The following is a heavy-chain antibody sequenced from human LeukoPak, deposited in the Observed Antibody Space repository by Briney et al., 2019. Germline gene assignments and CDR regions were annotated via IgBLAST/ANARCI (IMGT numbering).Heavy chain of an antibody. CDR2: IHYSGST. Sequence: SETLSLTCTVSGGSISSYYWSWIRQPPGKGLEWIGYIHYSGSTNYNPSLKSRVTISVDTSKNQFSLKLSSVTAADTSVYYCARLANYDFWRGPYPHDAFDIWGQGTMVTVSS. D-gene: IGHD3-3*01. V-gene: IGHV4-59*08. CDR1: GGSISSYY. J-gene: IGHJ3*02. CDR3: ARLANYDFWRGPYPHDAFDI.